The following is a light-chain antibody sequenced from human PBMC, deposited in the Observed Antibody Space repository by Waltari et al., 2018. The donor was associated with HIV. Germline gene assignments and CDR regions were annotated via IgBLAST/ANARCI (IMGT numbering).Light chain of an antibody. V-gene: IGKV4-1*01. J-gene: IGKJ4*01. Sequence: DITLTQTPDSLPVSLCSRAAMNCRPSQSNSYRSTQTASLACYQQKPRPPPNLLMFWVSVRASGVPHRVTGRESETECAHTINSVQAEGVAVYCCQQYYDKPLTPGTGPKVEI. CDR2: WVS. CDR1: QSNSYRSTQTAS. CDR3: QQYYDKPLT.